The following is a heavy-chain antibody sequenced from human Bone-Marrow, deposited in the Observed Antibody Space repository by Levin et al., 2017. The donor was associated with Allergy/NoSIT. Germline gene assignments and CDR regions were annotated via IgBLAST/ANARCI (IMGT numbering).Heavy chain of an antibody. CDR3: ARVGFRVAAAEGYYYYYMDV. D-gene: IGHD6-13*01. Sequence: ASETLSLTCTVSGGSISSGSYYWSWIRQPAGKGLEWIGRIYTSGSTNYNPSLKSRVTISVDTSKNQFSLKLSSVTAADTAVYYCARVGFRVAAAEGYYYYYMDVWGKGTTVTVSS. V-gene: IGHV4-61*02. CDR1: GGSISSGSYY. J-gene: IGHJ6*03. CDR2: IYTSGST.